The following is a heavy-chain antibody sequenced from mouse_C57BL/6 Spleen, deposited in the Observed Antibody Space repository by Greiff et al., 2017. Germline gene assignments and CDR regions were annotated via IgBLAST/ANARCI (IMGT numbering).Heavy chain of an antibody. CDR1: GFTFSDAW. Sequence: DVKLQESGGGLVQPGGSMKLSCAASGFTFSDAWMDWVRQSPEKGLEWVAEIRNKANNHATYYAESVKGRFTISRDDSKSSVYLQMNSLRAEDTGIYYCTRGGNVHYWYCDVWGTGTTVTVSS. CDR2: IRNKANNHAT. J-gene: IGHJ1*03. D-gene: IGHD1-1*02. CDR3: TRGGNVHYWYCDV. V-gene: IGHV6-6*01.